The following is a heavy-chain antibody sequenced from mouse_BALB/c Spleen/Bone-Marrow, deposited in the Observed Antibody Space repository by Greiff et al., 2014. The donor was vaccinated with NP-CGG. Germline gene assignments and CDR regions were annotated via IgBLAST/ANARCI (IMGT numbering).Heavy chain of an antibody. D-gene: IGHD1-1*01. CDR2: IHPNSGNT. Sequence: QVQLKESGSVLVRPGASVKLSCKASGYTFTSSWMHWAKQRPGQGLEWIGEIHPNSGNTNYNEKFKGKATLTVDTSSSIAYVDLSSLTSEDSAVYYCARPHSCAWYFAYWGQGTTLTVSS. V-gene: IGHV1S130*01. J-gene: IGHJ2*01. CDR1: GYTFTSSW. CDR3: ARPHSCAWYFAY.